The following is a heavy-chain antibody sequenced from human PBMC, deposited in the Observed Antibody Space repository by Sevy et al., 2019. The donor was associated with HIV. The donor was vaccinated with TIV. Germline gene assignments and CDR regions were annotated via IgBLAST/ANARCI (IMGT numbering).Heavy chain of an antibody. CDR3: ARGGEAGAARVRYYFDY. V-gene: IGHV1-18*01. Sequence: ASVKVSCKASGYTFTSYGITWVRQAPGQGLEWMGWISDYQSNTNYEQKFQGRVTMTTDTSTSTAYMELRSLRSDDTAVYYCARGGEAGAARVRYYFDYWGQGTLVTVSS. D-gene: IGHD6-6*01. J-gene: IGHJ4*02. CDR1: GYTFTSYG. CDR2: ISDYQSNT.